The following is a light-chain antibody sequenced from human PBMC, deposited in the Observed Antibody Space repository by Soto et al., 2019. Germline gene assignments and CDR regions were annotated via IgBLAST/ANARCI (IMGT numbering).Light chain of an antibody. CDR1: QSISNW. CDR2: KAS. V-gene: IGKV1-5*03. Sequence: DMQMTQSPSSLSASVGDRVAFTCLCSQSISNWLAWYQQKPGKAPKLLIYKASTLESGVPSRFSGSGSGTEFTLTISSLQADDFAIYYCQQYNGYRLAFGGGTKVDIK. J-gene: IGKJ4*01. CDR3: QQYNGYRLA.